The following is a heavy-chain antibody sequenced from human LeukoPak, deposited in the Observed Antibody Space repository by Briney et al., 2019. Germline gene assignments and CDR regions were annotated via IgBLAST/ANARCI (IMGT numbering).Heavy chain of an antibody. CDR2: ISGSGGST. D-gene: IGHD1-26*01. Sequence: GGSLRLSCAASGFTFSSYAMSWVRQAPGKGLEWVSAISGSGGSTYYADSVKGRFTISRDNSKNTPYLQMNSLRAEDTAVYYCAKDRDSGSYFDYWGQGTLVTVSS. V-gene: IGHV3-23*01. CDR1: GFTFSSYA. CDR3: AKDRDSGSYFDY. J-gene: IGHJ4*02.